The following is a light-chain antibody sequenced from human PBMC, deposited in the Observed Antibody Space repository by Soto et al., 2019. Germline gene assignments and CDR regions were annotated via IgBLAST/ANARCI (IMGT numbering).Light chain of an antibody. V-gene: IGLV2-14*01. CDR2: EVS. CDR3: SSYTSSFYV. J-gene: IGLJ1*01. CDR1: SSDVGGYSY. Sequence: QSVLTQPASVSGSPGQSITISCTGTSSDVGGYSYVSWYQQHPGKAPKLMIYEVSNRPSGVSNRFSGSKSGNTASLTISGLQAEDEADYYCSSYTSSFYVFGTGTKVTGL.